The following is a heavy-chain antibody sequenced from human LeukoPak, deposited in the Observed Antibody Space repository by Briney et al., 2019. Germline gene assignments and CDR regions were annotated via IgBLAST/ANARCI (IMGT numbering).Heavy chain of an antibody. V-gene: IGHV4-59*08. CDR3: ARQNPAAAGQGLDY. CDR1: GGPISGYY. CDR2: LSHIGST. D-gene: IGHD6-13*01. Sequence: KPSETLSLTCTVSGGPISGYYWSWIRQPPGKGLELLGYLSHIGSTNYSPSLKSRITISVDTSKNQFSLKLTSVTSADTAVYYCARQNPAAAGQGLDYWGQGALVTVSS. J-gene: IGHJ4*02.